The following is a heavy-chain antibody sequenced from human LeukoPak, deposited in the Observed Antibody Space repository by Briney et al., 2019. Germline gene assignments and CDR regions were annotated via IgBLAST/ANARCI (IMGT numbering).Heavy chain of an antibody. CDR1: GDSVSRSDSY. Sequence: PSETLSLTCSVSGDSVSRSDSYWDWIRQPPGKGLEWIGTIYYSGRTYYSPSLKSRVTMSVDTSRNQFSLKLSFVTAADTAVYYCARQYDSYFYYYLDLWGTGTTVTVSS. CDR2: IYYSGRT. J-gene: IGHJ6*04. V-gene: IGHV4-39*01. D-gene: IGHD3-10*01. CDR3: ARQYDSYFYYYLDL.